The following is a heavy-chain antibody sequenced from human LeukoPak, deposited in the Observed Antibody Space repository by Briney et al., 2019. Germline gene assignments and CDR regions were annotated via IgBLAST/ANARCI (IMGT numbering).Heavy chain of an antibody. D-gene: IGHD6-13*01. CDR3: ARGSIAAAPNY. Sequence: GGSLRLSCAASEFTFSSHAMIWVRQAPGKGLEWVSSISSSSSYIYYADSVKGRFTISRDNAKNSLYLQMNSLRAEDTAVYYCARGSIAAAPNYWGQGTLVTVSS. J-gene: IGHJ4*02. CDR2: ISSSSSYI. V-gene: IGHV3-21*01. CDR1: EFTFSSHA.